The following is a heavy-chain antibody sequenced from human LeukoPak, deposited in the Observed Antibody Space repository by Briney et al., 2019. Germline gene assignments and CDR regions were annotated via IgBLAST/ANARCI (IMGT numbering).Heavy chain of an antibody. CDR3: AKAEYSGSYSDY. Sequence: GGSLRLSCAASGFTFSSYAMGWVRQAPVKGLEWVSAISGSGGSTYYADSVKGRFTISRDNSKNTLYLQMNSLRAEDTAVYYCAKAEYSGSYSDYWGQGTLVTVSS. CDR2: ISGSGGST. V-gene: IGHV3-23*01. J-gene: IGHJ4*02. CDR1: GFTFSSYA. D-gene: IGHD1-26*01.